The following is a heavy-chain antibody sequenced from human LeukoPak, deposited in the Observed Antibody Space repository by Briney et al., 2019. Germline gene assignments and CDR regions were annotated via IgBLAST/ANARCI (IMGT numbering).Heavy chain of an antibody. D-gene: IGHD4-11*01. Sequence: PSETLSLTCTVSGGSISSSSYYWGWIRQPPGKGLEWIGSIYYSGSTYYNPSLKSRVTISVDTSKNQFSLKLSSVTAADTAVYYCARRTTEDAFDIWGQGTMVTVSS. CDR2: IYYSGST. J-gene: IGHJ3*02. CDR1: GGSISSSSYY. V-gene: IGHV4-39*01. CDR3: ARRTTEDAFDI.